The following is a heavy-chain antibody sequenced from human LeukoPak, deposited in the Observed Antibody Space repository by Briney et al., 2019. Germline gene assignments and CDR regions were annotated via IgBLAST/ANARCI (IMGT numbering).Heavy chain of an antibody. J-gene: IGHJ6*03. Sequence: GGSLRLSCAASGFTFSNYWMNWVRQAPGKGLEWVANIKQDGSEKYYVDSEEGRFTVSRDNTKNSLYLQMDSLRAEDTAVYYCARDRVVPDFGYYYYYMDVWGKGTTVTISS. CDR3: ARDRVVPDFGYYYYYMDV. D-gene: IGHD2-2*01. V-gene: IGHV3-7*01. CDR2: IKQDGSEK. CDR1: GFTFSNYW.